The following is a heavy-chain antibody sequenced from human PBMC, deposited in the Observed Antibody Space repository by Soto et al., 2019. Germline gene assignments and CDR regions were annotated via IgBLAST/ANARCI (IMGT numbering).Heavy chain of an antibody. Sequence: GESLKISCKGSGYSFSNYWISWVRQMPGKGLERMGRIDPSDSYTNYSPSFQGHVTISADKSISTAYLQWSSLKASYTAIFYCAIRSPYYDMDVLGQGTTVTVSS. CDR1: GYSFSNYW. D-gene: IGHD2-15*01. V-gene: IGHV5-10-1*01. J-gene: IGHJ6*02. CDR3: AIRSPYYDMDV. CDR2: IDPSDSYT.